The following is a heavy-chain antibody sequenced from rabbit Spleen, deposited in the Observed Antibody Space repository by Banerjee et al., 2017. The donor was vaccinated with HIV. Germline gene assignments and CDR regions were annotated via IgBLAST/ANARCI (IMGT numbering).Heavy chain of an antibody. V-gene: IGHV1S40*01. D-gene: IGHD2-1*01. CDR2: IYAGDGTT. CDR1: GFSFSSGYD. Sequence: QSLEESGGDLVKPGTSLTLTCKASGFSFSSGYDMCWVRQAPGKGLEWIACIYAGDGTTGYASWVNGRFTISKTSSTTMTLQMTSLTGADTATYFCGRGGDWGSRFDLWGPGTLVTVS. CDR3: GRGGDWGSRFDL. J-gene: IGHJ3*01.